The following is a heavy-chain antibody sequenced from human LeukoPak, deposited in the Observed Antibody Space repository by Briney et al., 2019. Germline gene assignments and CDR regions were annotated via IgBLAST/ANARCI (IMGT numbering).Heavy chain of an antibody. CDR2: IYYSGST. CDR1: GGSISSGDYY. J-gene: IGHJ5*02. D-gene: IGHD3-10*01. V-gene: IGHV4-30-4*01. Sequence: SETLSLTCTVSGGSISSGDYYWSWIRQPPGKGLEWIGYIYYSGSTYYNPSLKSRVTISVDTSKNHFSLKLSSVTAADTAVYYCARYGSGSTWFDPWGQGTLVTVSS. CDR3: ARYGSGSTWFDP.